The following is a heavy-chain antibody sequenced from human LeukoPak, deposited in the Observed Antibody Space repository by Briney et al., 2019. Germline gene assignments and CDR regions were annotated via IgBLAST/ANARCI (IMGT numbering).Heavy chain of an antibody. CDR1: SVSISTSNYY. Sequence: PSETLSLTCTVSSVSISTSNYYWVWVRQPPGKALEWIGHIDYGGSTNYNPSLESRVAMSVDTSKKQFSLTLSSVTAADTAVYYWARDTYYNNSGTSWADVFDIWGLGTMVTVSS. J-gene: IGHJ3*02. CDR3: ARDTYYNNSGTSWADVFDI. V-gene: IGHV4-61*01. CDR2: IDYGGST. D-gene: IGHD3-22*01.